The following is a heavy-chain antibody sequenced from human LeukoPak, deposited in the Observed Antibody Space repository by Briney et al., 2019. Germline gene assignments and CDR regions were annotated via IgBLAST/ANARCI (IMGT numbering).Heavy chain of an antibody. D-gene: IGHD2-2*01. CDR1: GDTFSNYA. V-gene: IGHV1-69*13. CDR2: IIPLFRTA. Sequence: SVKVSCKASGDTFSNYAINWVRQNPGQGFEWMGGIIPLFRTANYAQKFQGRVTITADESASTAYMELNSLRAEDTAVYYCAKDPTIYCSSTSCTDYWGQGTLVTVSS. CDR3: AKDPTIYCSSTSCTDY. J-gene: IGHJ4*02.